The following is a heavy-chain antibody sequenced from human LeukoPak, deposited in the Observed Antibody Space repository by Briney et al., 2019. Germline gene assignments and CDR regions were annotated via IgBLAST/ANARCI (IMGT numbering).Heavy chain of an antibody. CDR3: TTEAVEVATIASFDY. Sequence: GGSLRLSCAASGFTFSNAWMSWVRQAPGKGLEWVGRIKSKTDGGTTDYAAPVKGRFTISRDDSKNTLYLQMNSLKTEDTAVYYCTTEAVEVATIASFDYWGRGTLVTVSS. CDR1: GFTFSNAW. V-gene: IGHV3-15*01. CDR2: IKSKTDGGTT. D-gene: IGHD5-12*01. J-gene: IGHJ4*02.